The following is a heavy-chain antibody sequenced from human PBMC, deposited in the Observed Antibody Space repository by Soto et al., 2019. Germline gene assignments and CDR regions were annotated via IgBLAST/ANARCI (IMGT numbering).Heavy chain of an antibody. CDR2: ISTYNGDT. J-gene: IGHJ6*02. CDR1: GYTFTRSG. Sequence: QVQLVQSGAEVKKPGASVKVSCKASGYTFTRSGISWVRQAPGQGLEWMGWISTYNGDTNYAQTFQGRVTMTPDTSTSTVYMALRSLRSAAKAVYYCAREGVAPYYYYGMDVWCQGALVTVSS. V-gene: IGHV1-18*01. D-gene: IGHD5-12*01. CDR3: AREGVAPYYYYGMDV.